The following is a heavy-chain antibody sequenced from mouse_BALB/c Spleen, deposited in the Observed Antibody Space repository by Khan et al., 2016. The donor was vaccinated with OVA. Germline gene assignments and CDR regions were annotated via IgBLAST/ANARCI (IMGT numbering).Heavy chain of an antibody. CDR1: GFAFSSYS. D-gene: IGHD1-1*01. V-gene: IGHV5-6-4*01. CDR3: TRDRNYYGSSFYFDY. CDR2: ITSGGSYT. J-gene: IGHJ2*01. Sequence: ELVESGGGLVKPGGSLKLSCAASGFAFSSYSMSWVRQTPEKRLEWVATITSGGSYTYYPDSVKGRFTISRDNAKNTLYLQMSSLKSEDTGMYYCTRDRNYYGSSFYFDYWGQGTTLTVSS.